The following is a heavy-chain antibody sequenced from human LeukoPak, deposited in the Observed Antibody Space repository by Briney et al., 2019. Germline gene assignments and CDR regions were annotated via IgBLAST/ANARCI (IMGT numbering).Heavy chain of an antibody. J-gene: IGHJ4*02. D-gene: IGHD1-26*01. CDR3: AAILGGRVEN. Sequence: ASVKVSCKASGYTFTSYYMHWVRQAPGQGLEWMGIINPSGGSTSYAQKFQGRVTITRDMSTSTAYMELSSLRSEDTAVYYCAAILGGRVENWGQGTLVTVSS. CDR1: GYTFTSYY. V-gene: IGHV1-46*01. CDR2: INPSGGST.